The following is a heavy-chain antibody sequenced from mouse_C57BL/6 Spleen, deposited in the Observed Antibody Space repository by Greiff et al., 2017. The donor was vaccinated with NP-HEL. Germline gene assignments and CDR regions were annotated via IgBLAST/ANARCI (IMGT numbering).Heavy chain of an antibody. D-gene: IGHD1-1*01. V-gene: IGHV1-82*01. CDR1: GYAFSSSW. CDR2: IYPGDGDT. J-gene: IGHJ1*03. CDR3: ARPPIYYYGSSYWYFDV. Sequence: QVQLQQSGPELVKPGASVKISCKASGYAFSSSWMNWVKQRPGKGLEWIGRIYPGDGDTNYNGKFKGKATLTADKSSSTAYMQLSSLTSEDSAVYFCARPPIYYYGSSYWYFDVWGTGTTVTVSS.